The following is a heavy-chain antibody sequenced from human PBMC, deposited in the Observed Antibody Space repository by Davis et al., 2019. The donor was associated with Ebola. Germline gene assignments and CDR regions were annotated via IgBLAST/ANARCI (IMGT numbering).Heavy chain of an antibody. CDR3: ARLESSSGLDY. CDR2: INHSGST. Sequence: SETLSLTCAVYGGSFRGYYWSWIRQPPGKGLEWIGEINHSGSTNYNPSLKSRVTISVDTSKNQFSLKLSSVTAADTAVYYCARLESSSGLDYWGQGTLVTVSS. D-gene: IGHD6-6*01. J-gene: IGHJ4*02. CDR1: GGSFRGYY. V-gene: IGHV4-34*01.